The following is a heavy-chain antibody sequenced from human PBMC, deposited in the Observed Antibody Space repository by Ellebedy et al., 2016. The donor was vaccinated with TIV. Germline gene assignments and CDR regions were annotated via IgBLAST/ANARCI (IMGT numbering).Heavy chain of an antibody. CDR1: GGTFSSYA. CDR2: IIPIFGTA. V-gene: IGHV1-69*13. J-gene: IGHJ6*02. CDR3: ARDVAHDFWSGYYTKSHGMDV. D-gene: IGHD3-3*01. Sequence: SVKVSXXASGGTFSSYAISWVRQAPGQGLEWMGGIIPIFGTANYAQKFQGRVTITADESTSTAYMELSSLRSEDTAVYYCARDVAHDFWSGYYTKSHGMDVWGQGTTVTVSS.